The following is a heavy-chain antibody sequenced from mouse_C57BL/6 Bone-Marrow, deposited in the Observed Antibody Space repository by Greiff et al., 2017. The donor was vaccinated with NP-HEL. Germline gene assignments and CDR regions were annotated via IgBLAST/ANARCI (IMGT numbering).Heavy chain of an antibody. CDR1: GFTFSDYY. CDR3: ARSYDYDGYYFDY. CDR2: ISNGGGST. J-gene: IGHJ2*01. D-gene: IGHD2-4*01. V-gene: IGHV5-12*01. Sequence: EVKLVESGGGLVQPGGSLKLSCAASGFTFSDYYMYWVRQTPEKRLEWVAYISNGGGSTYYPDTVKGRFTISRDNAKNTLYLQMSRLKSEDTAMYYCARSYDYDGYYFDYWGEGTTLTVSS.